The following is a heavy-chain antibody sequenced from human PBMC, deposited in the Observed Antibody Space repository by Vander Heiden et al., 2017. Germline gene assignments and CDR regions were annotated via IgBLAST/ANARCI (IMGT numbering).Heavy chain of an antibody. V-gene: IGHV4-4*07. D-gene: IGHD7-27*01. J-gene: IGHJ6*02. CDR3: ARDGDTDYYYYGMDV. Sequence: QAQLQASGPGLVKPSATLSLTCTLSGGSISSYYWSWIRQHGGKGLEWIGRIYTSGSTNDNPSLKSRVAMSVDTAKNRFSLKLSPVTAADTAVYYCARDGDTDYYYYGMDVWGQGTTVTVSS. CDR1: GGSISSYY. CDR2: IYTSGST.